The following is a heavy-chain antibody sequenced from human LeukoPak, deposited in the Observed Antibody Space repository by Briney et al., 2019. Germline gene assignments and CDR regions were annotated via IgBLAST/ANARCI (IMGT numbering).Heavy chain of an antibody. CDR1: GGSISSYY. CDR3: ARVRGYSSNWYVDY. V-gene: IGHV4-59*01. D-gene: IGHD6-13*01. J-gene: IGHJ4*02. CDR2: IYNSGST. Sequence: PSETLSLTCSVSGGSISSYYWSWIRQPPGKGLEWIAHIYNSGSTNYNPSLKSRVTISIDTSKNQFSLTLSSVTAADTAVYYCARVRGYSSNWYVDYWGQGTLVTVSS.